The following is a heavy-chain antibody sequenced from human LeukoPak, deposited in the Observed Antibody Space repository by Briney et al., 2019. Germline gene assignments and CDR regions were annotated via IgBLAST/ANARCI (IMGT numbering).Heavy chain of an antibody. CDR3: ARGDDFWSGLES. Sequence: SVKVSCKASGGTSRNYVISWVRQAPGQGLEWMGGIIPIFATPHYAQKFQGRVTITTDESTSTAYMELSTLRSEDTAVYCCARGDDFWSGLESWGQGSLVTVSS. J-gene: IGHJ4*02. V-gene: IGHV1-69*05. D-gene: IGHD3-3*01. CDR1: GGTSRNYV. CDR2: IIPIFATP.